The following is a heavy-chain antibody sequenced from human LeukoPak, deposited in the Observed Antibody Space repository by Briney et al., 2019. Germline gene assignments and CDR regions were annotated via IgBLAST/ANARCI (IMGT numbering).Heavy chain of an antibody. CDR1: GGSISSYY. CDR3: ARVDTMVRGVLSVRARLAGGWFDP. J-gene: IGHJ5*02. V-gene: IGHV4-59*01. CDR2: IYYSGST. Sequence: SETLSLTCTVSGGSISSYYWSWIRQPPGKGLEWIGYIYYSGSTNYNPSLKSRVTISVDTSKNQFSLKLSSVTAADTAVYYCARVDTMVRGVLSVRARLAGGWFDPWGQGTLVTVSS. D-gene: IGHD3-10*01.